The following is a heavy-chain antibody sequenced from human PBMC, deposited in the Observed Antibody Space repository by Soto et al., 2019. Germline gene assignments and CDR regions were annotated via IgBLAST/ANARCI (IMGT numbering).Heavy chain of an antibody. V-gene: IGHV2-70*01. D-gene: IGHD1-26*01. CDR2: IDWDNVK. CDR1: GFSLSTSGMC. CDR3: GRSMRPSSRWELVDY. J-gene: IGHJ4*02. Sequence: SGPTLVNPTQTLTLTCTFAGFSLSTSGMCVSWIRQPPGKALEWLGLIDWDNVKYYSTSLKTRLIIPKDTSKNQLVLTMTNTDPVDTATYYCGRSMRPSSRWELVDYWGQGSLVTVSS.